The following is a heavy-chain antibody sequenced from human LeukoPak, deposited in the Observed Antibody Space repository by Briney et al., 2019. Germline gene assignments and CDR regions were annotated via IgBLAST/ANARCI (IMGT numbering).Heavy chain of an antibody. CDR2: IYYSGST. CDR1: GGSISSGGYY. J-gene: IGHJ1*01. Sequence: PSETLSLTCTVSGGSISSGGYYWSWIRQHPGKGLEWIWYIYYSGSTYYNPSLKSRVTISVDTSKNQFSLKLNSVTAADTAVYYCASPKISVSEYFQHWGQGTLVTVSS. D-gene: IGHD2/OR15-2a*01. V-gene: IGHV4-31*03. CDR3: ASPKISVSEYFQH.